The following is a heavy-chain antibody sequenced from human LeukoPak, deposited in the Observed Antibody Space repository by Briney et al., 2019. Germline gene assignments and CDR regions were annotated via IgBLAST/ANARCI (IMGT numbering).Heavy chain of an antibody. Sequence: TSETLSLTCAVYGGSFSGYYWSWIRQPPGKGLEWIGEINHSGSTNYNPSLKSRVTISVDTSKNQFSLKLSSVTAADTAVYYCASGGGRTVTTSLFDYWGQGTLVTVSS. CDR2: INHSGST. CDR3: ASGGGRTVTTSLFDY. CDR1: GGSFSGYY. J-gene: IGHJ4*02. V-gene: IGHV4-34*01. D-gene: IGHD4-17*01.